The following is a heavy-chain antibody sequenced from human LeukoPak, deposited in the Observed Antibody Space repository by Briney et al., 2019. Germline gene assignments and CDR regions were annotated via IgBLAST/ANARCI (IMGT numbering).Heavy chain of an antibody. CDR1: GFMFSNYA. CDR3: AKDGYDFWSAYQIDL. V-gene: IGHV3-23*01. Sequence: GGALRLSCAASGFMFSNYAMTWVRQAPGKGLGWVSAISGGDGSTYYSDSVTGRVTISRDNYKNPLYLQMTSLRTDDTPIYYCAKDGYDFWSAYQIDLWGQGTLVSVSS. CDR2: ISGGDGST. J-gene: IGHJ5*02. D-gene: IGHD3-3*01.